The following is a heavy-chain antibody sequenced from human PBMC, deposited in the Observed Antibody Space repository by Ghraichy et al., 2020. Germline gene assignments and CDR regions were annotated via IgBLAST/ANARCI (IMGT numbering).Heavy chain of an antibody. CDR3: VKCSGGRCHQSAVDF. CDR2: ISSSSGSI. CDR1: GFTFSTYS. D-gene: IGHD2-15*01. Sequence: GGSLRLSCAASGFTFSTYSMSWARQAPGKGLEWVSSISSSSGSIYYADSVKGRFTISRDNAKNSLYLQMNSLRAEDSAVYYCVKCSGGRCHQSAVDFWGQGTMVTVSS. J-gene: IGHJ3*01. V-gene: IGHV3-21*01.